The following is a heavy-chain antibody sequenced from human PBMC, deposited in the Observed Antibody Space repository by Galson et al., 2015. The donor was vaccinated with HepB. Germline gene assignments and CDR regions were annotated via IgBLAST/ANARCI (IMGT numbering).Heavy chain of an antibody. D-gene: IGHD2/OR15-2a*01. Sequence: QSGAEVKKPGESLKISWKGSGYSFTSYWIVWVRQMPGKGLEWMGIIYPGDSDTRYRPSFQGQVTISADKSISTAYLQWSSLKASDTAMFYCGRLEYCTSSSTCYLDYWCQGSLVTVSS. CDR1: GYSFTSYW. CDR2: IYPGDSDT. J-gene: IGHJ4*02. V-gene: IGHV5-51*01. CDR3: GRLEYCTSSSTCYLDY.